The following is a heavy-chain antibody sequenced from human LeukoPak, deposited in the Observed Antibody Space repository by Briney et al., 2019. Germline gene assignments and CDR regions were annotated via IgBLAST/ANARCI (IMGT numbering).Heavy chain of an antibody. CDR2: ISSSSSYI. V-gene: IGHV3-21*01. J-gene: IGHJ4*02. CDR1: GFTFSSYS. Sequence: PGGSLRLSCAASGFTFSSYSMNWVRQAPGKGLEWVLSISSSSSYIYYADSVKGRFTISRDNAKNSLYLQMNSLRAEDTAVCYCASSSPIDYWGQGTLVTVSS. CDR3: ASSSPIDY. D-gene: IGHD6-6*01.